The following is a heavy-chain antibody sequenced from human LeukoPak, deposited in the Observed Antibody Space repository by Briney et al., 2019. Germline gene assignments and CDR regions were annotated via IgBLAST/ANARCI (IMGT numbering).Heavy chain of an antibody. Sequence: PSETLSLTCAVSGGSIGSYYWSWIRQPPGEGLEWIGYIYYNGSTNYNPSLKSRVTITVDTSKDQFSLKLSSVTAADTAVYCCARVDKTVFGGYYYMDVWGKGTTVTVSS. CDR3: ARVDKTVFGGYYYMDV. CDR2: IYYNGST. CDR1: GGSIGSYY. J-gene: IGHJ6*03. D-gene: IGHD3-3*01. V-gene: IGHV4-59*01.